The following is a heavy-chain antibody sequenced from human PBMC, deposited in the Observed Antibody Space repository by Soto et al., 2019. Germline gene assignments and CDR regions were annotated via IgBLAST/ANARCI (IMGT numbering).Heavy chain of an antibody. Sequence: EVQLVESGGGLVQPGGSLRLSCAASGFTVSSNYMNWVRQAPGKGLEWVSVIYSGGSTYYADSVKGRFTISRDNSKNTLYLQMNSLRAEDTAVYYCAREGYTGLFYYYGMDVWGQGTTVTVSS. CDR3: AREGYTGLFYYYGMDV. D-gene: IGHD3-16*02. CDR2: IYSGGST. J-gene: IGHJ6*02. CDR1: GFTVSSNY. V-gene: IGHV3-66*01.